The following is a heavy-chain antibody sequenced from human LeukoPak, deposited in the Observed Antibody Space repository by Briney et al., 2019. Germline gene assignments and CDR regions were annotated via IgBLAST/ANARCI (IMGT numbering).Heavy chain of an antibody. D-gene: IGHD1-26*01. CDR3: ARRVPGSYYSY. V-gene: IGHV4-39*01. CDR1: GGSISSGGYY. Sequence: PSETLSLTCTVSGGSISSGGYYWSWIRQPPGKGLEWIGSIYYSGSTYYNPSLKSRVTISVDTSKNQFSLKLSSVTAADTAVYYCARRVPGSYYSYWGQGTLVTVSS. J-gene: IGHJ4*02. CDR2: IYYSGST.